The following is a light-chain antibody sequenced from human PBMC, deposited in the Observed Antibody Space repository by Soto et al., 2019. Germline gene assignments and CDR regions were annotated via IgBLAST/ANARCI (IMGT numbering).Light chain of an antibody. CDR2: DAS. CDR3: HQRSDWPPLT. V-gene: IGKV3-11*01. CDR1: RRVSSN. J-gene: IGKJ4*01. Sequence: EIVLTQSPATLSLSPGERATLSCRASRRVSSNLAWYQQKPGQAPRLLIYDASNRATGIPARFSGSGSGTDFTLTISSLEPEDFAVYYCHQRSDWPPLTFGGGTKVEIK.